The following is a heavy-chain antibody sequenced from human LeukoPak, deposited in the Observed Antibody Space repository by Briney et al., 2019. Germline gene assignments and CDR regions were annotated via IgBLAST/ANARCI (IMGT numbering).Heavy chain of an antibody. CDR2: INHIGST. CDR1: GGSLRAYY. CDR3: ARGSRWLQSYFDY. Sequence: SETLSLTYDVYGGSLRAYYWSWIRQPPGKGLEWIGEINHIGSTNYNPSLKSRVSISEDTSKNQFSLKLSSVTAADTAVYYCARGSRWLQSYFDYWGQGTLVTVSS. D-gene: IGHD5-24*01. J-gene: IGHJ4*02. V-gene: IGHV4-34*01.